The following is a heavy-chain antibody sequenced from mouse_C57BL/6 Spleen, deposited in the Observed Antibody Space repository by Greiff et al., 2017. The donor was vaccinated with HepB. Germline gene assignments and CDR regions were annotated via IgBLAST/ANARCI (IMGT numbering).Heavy chain of an antibody. Sequence: EVHLVESGGGLVKPGGSLKLSCAASGFTFSSYAMSWVRQTPEKRLEWVATISDGGSYTYYPDNVKGRFTISRDNAKNNLYLQMSHLKSEDTAMYYCARKRTGLDYWGQGTTLTVSS. D-gene: IGHD4-1*01. CDR3: ARKRTGLDY. CDR1: GFTFSSYA. V-gene: IGHV5-4*01. CDR2: ISDGGSYT. J-gene: IGHJ2*01.